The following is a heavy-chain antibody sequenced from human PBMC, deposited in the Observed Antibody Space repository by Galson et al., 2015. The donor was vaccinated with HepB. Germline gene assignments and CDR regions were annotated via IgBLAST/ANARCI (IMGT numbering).Heavy chain of an antibody. CDR3: AKGGQQLVPFDY. Sequence: SLRLSCAASGFTFSSYAMSWVRQAPGKGLEWVSAISGSGGSTYYADSVKGRFTISRDNSKNTLYLQMNSLRAEDTAVYYRAKGGQQLVPFDYWGQGTLVTVSS. CDR2: ISGSGGST. V-gene: IGHV3-23*01. D-gene: IGHD6-13*01. CDR1: GFTFSSYA. J-gene: IGHJ4*02.